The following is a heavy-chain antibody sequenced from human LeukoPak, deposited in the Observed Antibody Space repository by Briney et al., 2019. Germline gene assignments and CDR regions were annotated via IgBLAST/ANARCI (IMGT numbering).Heavy chain of an antibody. V-gene: IGHV4-39*01. CDR3: ERQDYSSSSDILPNAFDI. CDR1: GGSIIISSYY. D-gene: IGHD6-6*01. CDR2: IYYSGST. J-gene: IGHJ3*02. Sequence: SETLSLTCTVSGGSIIISSYYWGWIRQPPGKGLEWIESIYYSGSTYYNPSLKSRVTISVDTSKNQFSLKLSSVTAADTAVYYCERQDYSSSSDILPNAFDIWGQGTMVTASS.